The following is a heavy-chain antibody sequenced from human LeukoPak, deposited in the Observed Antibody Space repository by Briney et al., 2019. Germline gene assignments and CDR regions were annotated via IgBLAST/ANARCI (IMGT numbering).Heavy chain of an antibody. CDR2: IYYSGST. CDR1: GGSISSYY. D-gene: IGHD4-17*01. Sequence: SETLSLTCTVSGGSISSYYWSWVRQPPGKGLKGIGYIYYSGSTNYNPSLKSRVTISVDTSKNQFSLKLSSVTAADTAVYYCARTVTSFDYWGQGTLVTVSS. CDR3: ARTVTSFDY. V-gene: IGHV4-59*01. J-gene: IGHJ4*02.